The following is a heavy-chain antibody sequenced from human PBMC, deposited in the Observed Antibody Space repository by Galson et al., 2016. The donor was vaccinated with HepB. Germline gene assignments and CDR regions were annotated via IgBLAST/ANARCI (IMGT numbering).Heavy chain of an antibody. J-gene: IGHJ5*02. V-gene: IGHV5-51*01. Sequence: QSGAEVKKPGESLKISCKGSGYSFTSYWIGWVRQMPGKGLEWMGIIYPGDSDTRYSPSFQGQVTISADKSISTAYLQWSSLKASGTAMYYCARKALGGIAVAGNKWFDTWGQGTLVTVSS. CDR3: ARKALGGIAVAGNKWFDT. CDR2: IYPGDSDT. CDR1: GYSFTSYW. D-gene: IGHD6-19*01.